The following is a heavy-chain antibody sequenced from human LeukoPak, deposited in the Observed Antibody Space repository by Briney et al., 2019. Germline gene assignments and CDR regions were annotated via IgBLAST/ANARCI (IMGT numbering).Heavy chain of an antibody. J-gene: IGHJ5*02. CDR2: IYHSGST. Sequence: SETLSLTCAVSGGSISSGGYSWSWIRQPPGKGLGWIGYIYHSGSTYYNPSLKSRVTISVDRSKNQFSLKLSSVTAADTAVYYCARDKLGIVGVTGWFDPWGQGTLVTVSS. CDR3: ARDKLGIVGVTGWFDP. CDR1: GGSISSGGYS. V-gene: IGHV4-30-2*01. D-gene: IGHD1-26*01.